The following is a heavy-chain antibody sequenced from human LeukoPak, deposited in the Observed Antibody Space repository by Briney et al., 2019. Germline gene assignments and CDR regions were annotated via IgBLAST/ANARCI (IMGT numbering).Heavy chain of an antibody. Sequence: SETLPLTCTVSGGSISSYYWSWIRQPPGKGLEWIGYIYYSGSANYNPSLKSRVTISVDTSKNQFSLKLSSVTAADTAVYYCARMVVAAGPIGYFDYWGQGTLVTVSS. CDR2: IYYSGSA. J-gene: IGHJ4*02. CDR1: GGSISSYY. CDR3: ARMVVAAGPIGYFDY. D-gene: IGHD2-2*01. V-gene: IGHV4-59*01.